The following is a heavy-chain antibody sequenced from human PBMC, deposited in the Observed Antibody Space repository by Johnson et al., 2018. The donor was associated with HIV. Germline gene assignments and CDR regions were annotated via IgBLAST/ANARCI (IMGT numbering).Heavy chain of an antibody. Sequence: VQLVESGGGLIQPGGSLRLSCAASGFTVSSNYMSWVRQAPGKGLEWVSVIHSGGSTGYADSVKGRFTISRDNAKNSLYVQMKSLRAEDTALFYCARGGAYCGGDCYHAFDIWGQGTMVTVSS. CDR1: GFTVSSNY. CDR3: ARGGAYCGGDCYHAFDI. D-gene: IGHD2-21*02. CDR2: IHSGGST. J-gene: IGHJ3*02. V-gene: IGHV3-53*01.